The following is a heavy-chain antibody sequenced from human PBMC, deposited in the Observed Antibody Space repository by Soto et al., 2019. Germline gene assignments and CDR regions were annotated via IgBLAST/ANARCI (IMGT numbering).Heavy chain of an antibody. D-gene: IGHD3-16*01. V-gene: IGHV4-38-2*02. J-gene: IGHJ4*02. CDR2: IDHSGTT. CDR3: ARDRLRAGVTDKDY. Sequence: SETLSLTCTAAGYSISGGYYWAWVRQPPGKGLEWIGTIDHSGTTLYNPSLKGRVTLFIDTSKNQFSLNLNSVTAADTAVYFCARDRLRAGVTDKDYRCQGT. CDR1: GYSISGGYY.